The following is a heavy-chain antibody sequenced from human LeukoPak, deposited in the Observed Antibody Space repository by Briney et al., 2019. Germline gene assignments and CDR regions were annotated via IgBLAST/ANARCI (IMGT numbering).Heavy chain of an antibody. CDR3: ARGVYTAYYYGSGSYLFDY. J-gene: IGHJ4*02. D-gene: IGHD3-10*01. CDR1: GFTFSSYA. CDR2: IRNDGSNK. Sequence: PGGSLRLSCAASGFTFSSYAMHWVRQAPGKGLEWVTFIRNDGSNKYYADSVKGRFTISRDNSKNTLYLQMNSLRPEDTAVYYCARGVYTAYYYGSGSYLFDYWGQGTLVTVSS. V-gene: IGHV3-30*02.